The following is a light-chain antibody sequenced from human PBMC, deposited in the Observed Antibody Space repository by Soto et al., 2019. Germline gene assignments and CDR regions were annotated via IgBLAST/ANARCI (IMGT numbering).Light chain of an antibody. CDR2: GAS. J-gene: IGKJ5*01. Sequence: EIVLTQSPATLSLSPVERATLSCRASQSVSSNYLAWYQQKLGQAPRLLIYGASSRATGIPDRFSGSGSGTGFTLTISRLEPEDFAVYYCQQYGSSPNAFGQGTRLEIK. CDR3: QQYGSSPNA. CDR1: QSVSSNY. V-gene: IGKV3-20*01.